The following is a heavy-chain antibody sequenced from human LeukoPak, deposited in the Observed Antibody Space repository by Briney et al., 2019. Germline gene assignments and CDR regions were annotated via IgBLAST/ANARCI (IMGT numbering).Heavy chain of an antibody. CDR3: ARGGVYGDYETRFDY. CDR1: GGTFSSYA. J-gene: IGHJ4*02. V-gene: IGHV1-69*05. CDR2: IIPIFGTA. Sequence: SVKVSCKASGGTFSSYAISWVRQAPGQGLEWMGRIIPIFGTANYAQKFQGRVTITTDESTSTAYMELSSLRSEDTAVYYCARGGVYGDYETRFDYWGQGPLVTVSS. D-gene: IGHD4-17*01.